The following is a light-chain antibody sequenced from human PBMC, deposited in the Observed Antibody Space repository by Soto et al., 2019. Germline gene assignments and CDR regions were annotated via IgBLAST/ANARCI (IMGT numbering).Light chain of an antibody. J-gene: IGKJ1*01. Sequence: DIPMTQSPSTLSASVGDRVTITCRASQSISIWLAWYQQKPGKAPNLLIYKTSSLETGVPSRFSGSGSGTEFTLNLNSLQPDDFATYYCQHWNDYSWTFGQGTKVEVK. CDR2: KTS. V-gene: IGKV1-5*03. CDR1: QSISIW. CDR3: QHWNDYSWT.